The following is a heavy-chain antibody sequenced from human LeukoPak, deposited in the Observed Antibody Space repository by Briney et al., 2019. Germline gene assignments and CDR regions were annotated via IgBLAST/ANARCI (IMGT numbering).Heavy chain of an antibody. CDR2: ISGSSSYI. Sequence: GGSLRLSCAASGFTFSSYSMNWVRQAPGKGLEWVSSISGSSSYIYYADSVKGRFTISRDNAKNSLYLQMNSLRAEDTAVYYCAREIAVADYDAFDIWGQGTMVTVSS. D-gene: IGHD6-19*01. CDR3: AREIAVADYDAFDI. J-gene: IGHJ3*02. V-gene: IGHV3-21*01. CDR1: GFTFSSYS.